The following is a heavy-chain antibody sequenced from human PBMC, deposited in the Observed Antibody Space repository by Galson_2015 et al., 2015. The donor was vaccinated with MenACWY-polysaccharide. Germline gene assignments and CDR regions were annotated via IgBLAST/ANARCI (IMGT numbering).Heavy chain of an antibody. V-gene: IGHV4-31*03. CDR1: GGSISSGGYY. CDR2: IYYSGST. Sequence: TLSLTCTVSGGSISSGGYYWSWIRQHPGKGLEWIGYIYYSGSTYYNPSLKSRVTISVDTSKNQFSLKLSSVTAADTAVYYCARGGYYGSGPDYWGQGTLVTVSS. D-gene: IGHD3-10*01. J-gene: IGHJ4*02. CDR3: ARGGYYGSGPDY.